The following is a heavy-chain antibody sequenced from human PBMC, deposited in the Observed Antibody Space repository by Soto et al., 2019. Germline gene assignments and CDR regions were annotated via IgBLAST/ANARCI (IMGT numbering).Heavy chain of an antibody. D-gene: IGHD7-27*01. J-gene: IGHJ4*02. CDR3: ASRAPTGVDY. CDR2: IDPSDSYT. V-gene: IGHV5-10-1*01. CDR1: GYSFTSYW. Sequence: PGESLKISCKGPGYSFTSYWISWVRQMPGKGLEWMGRIDPSDSYTNYSPSFQGHVTISADKSISTAYLQWSSLKASDTAMYYCASRAPTGVDYWGQGTLVTVSS.